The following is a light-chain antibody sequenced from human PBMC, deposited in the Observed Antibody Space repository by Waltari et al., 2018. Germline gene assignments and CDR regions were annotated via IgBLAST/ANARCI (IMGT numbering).Light chain of an antibody. CDR3: QQYDNLPSIT. V-gene: IGKV1-33*01. Sequence: DIQMTQSPSSLSASVGDRVTITCQASQAISNYLNWYQQKPGKAPKLLIYDASNLETGVPSRLRGSGSGTDFTFTISSLQPEDIATYYCQQYDNLPSITFGQGTRLEIK. CDR1: QAISNY. J-gene: IGKJ5*01. CDR2: DAS.